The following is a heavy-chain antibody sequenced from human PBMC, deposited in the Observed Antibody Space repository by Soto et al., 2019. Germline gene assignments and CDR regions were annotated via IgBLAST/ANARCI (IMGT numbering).Heavy chain of an antibody. V-gene: IGHV4-34*01. Sequence: QVQLQQWGAGLLKPSETLSLTCAVYGGSFSGYYLNWIRQPPGKGLEWIGEINHSGITNYNPSIKSRVTILVDTSKNQFSLKLSSVTAADTAVYYCAFDLPDSGGYWGQGTLVTVSS. CDR2: INHSGIT. CDR3: AFDLPDSGGY. D-gene: IGHD3-9*01. J-gene: IGHJ4*02. CDR1: GGSFSGYY.